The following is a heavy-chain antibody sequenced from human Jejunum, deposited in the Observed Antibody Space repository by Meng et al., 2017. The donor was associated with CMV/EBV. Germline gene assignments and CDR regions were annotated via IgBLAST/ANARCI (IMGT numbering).Heavy chain of an antibody. CDR2: IHDTGST. CDR1: GGSIGSGDYY. J-gene: IGHJ4*02. V-gene: IGHV4-30-4*08. CDR3: ARGSIFVSFDS. Sequence: QWHLKESGPGLVKPSQTRSLTFSVSGGSIGSGDYYWSWIRQPPGKGLEWIGYIHDTGSTYYNPSLKSRVDISLGTSRNHFSLTLSSVTAEDTAVYFCARGSIFVSFDSWGQGTLVTVSS. D-gene: IGHD3-3*01.